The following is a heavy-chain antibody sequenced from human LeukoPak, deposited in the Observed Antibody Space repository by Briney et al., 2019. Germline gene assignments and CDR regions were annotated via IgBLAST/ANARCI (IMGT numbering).Heavy chain of an antibody. J-gene: IGHJ4*02. CDR2: ISYDGRNE. D-gene: IGHD3-22*01. CDR1: GFTFSYYT. CDR3: ATVLNYYDSSGYYSSY. V-gene: IGHV3-30-3*01. Sequence: PGGSLRLSCAASGFTFSYYTMRWVRQVPGKGLEWVAVISYDGRNEYYADSVKGRFTISRDNSKNTLYLQMNSLRVEDTAVYYCATVLNYYDSSGYYSSYWGQGTLVTVSS.